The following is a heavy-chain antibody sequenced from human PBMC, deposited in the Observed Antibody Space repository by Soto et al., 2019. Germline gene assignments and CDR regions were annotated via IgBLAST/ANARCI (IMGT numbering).Heavy chain of an antibody. CDR1: GGTFSSYA. Sequence: SVKVSGKASGGTFSSYAISWVRQAPGQGLEWMGGIIPIFGTANYAQKFQGRVTITADESTSTAYMELSSLRSEDTAVYYCARGDDFWSGQGDRYYYYGMDVWGQGTTVTVSS. CDR2: IIPIFGTA. V-gene: IGHV1-69*13. J-gene: IGHJ6*02. D-gene: IGHD3-3*01. CDR3: ARGDDFWSGQGDRYYYYGMDV.